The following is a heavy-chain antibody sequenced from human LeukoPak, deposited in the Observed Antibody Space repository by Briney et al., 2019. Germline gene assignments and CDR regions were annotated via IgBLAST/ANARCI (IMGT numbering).Heavy chain of an antibody. CDR2: IHQSGST. CDR3: ARLEITFGGVIAA. V-gene: IGHV4-38-2*02. J-gene: IGHJ5*02. CDR1: GYSIRNGYF. D-gene: IGHD3-16*02. Sequence: PSETLSLTCTVSGYSIRNGYFWGWVRPSPGKGLEWIGNIHQSGSTSYNPSLQSRVTISVDTSKNQFSLKLSSVTAADTAVYYCARLEITFGGVIAAWGQGTLVTVSS.